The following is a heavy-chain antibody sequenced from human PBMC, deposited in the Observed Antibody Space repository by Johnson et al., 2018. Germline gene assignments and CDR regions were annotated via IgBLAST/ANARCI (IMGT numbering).Heavy chain of an antibody. J-gene: IGHJ3*02. CDR3: AKSAWLDAFDI. CDR1: GFTFSSYG. CDR2: IWYDGSNK. V-gene: IGHV3-33*06. Sequence: VQLQESGGGVVQXGRSLRLSCAASGFTFSSYGMHWVRQAPGKGLEWVAVIWYDGSNKYYADSVKGRFTISRDNSKNTLYLQMNSLRAEDTAVYYCAKSAWLDAFDIWGQGTMVTVSS. D-gene: IGHD5-12*01.